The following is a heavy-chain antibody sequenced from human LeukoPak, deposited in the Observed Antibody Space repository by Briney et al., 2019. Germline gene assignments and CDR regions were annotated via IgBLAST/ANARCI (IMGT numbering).Heavy chain of an antibody. V-gene: IGHV1-18*04. CDR1: GYTFTSYG. J-gene: IGHJ4*02. CDR2: ISAYNGNT. D-gene: IGHD3-16*02. CDR3: ARDFRLGELSLYEYYFDY. Sequence: ASVKVSCKASGYTFTSYGISWVRRAPGQGLEWMGWISAYNGNTNYAQKLQGRVTMTTDTSTSTAYMELRSLRSDDTAVYYCARDFRLGELSLYEYYFDYWGQGTLVTVSS.